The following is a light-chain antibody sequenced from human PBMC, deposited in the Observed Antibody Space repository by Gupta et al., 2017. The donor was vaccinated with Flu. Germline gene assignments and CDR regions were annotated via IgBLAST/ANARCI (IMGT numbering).Light chain of an antibody. CDR2: ATT. CDR3: QSYDNSLRI. V-gene: IGLV1-40*01. J-gene: IGLJ2*01. CDR1: SSNIGAGYD. Sequence: QSVLTQPPSVSGAPGQRVIISCTGGSSNIGAGYDVHWYQQFPGTAPKLLILATTNRPSGVPDRFSGSKSGTSASLAITGLQADDEADYYCQSYDNSLRIFGGGTKLTVL.